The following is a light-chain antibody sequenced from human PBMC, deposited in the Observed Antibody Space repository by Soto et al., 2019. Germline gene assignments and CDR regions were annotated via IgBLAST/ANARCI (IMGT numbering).Light chain of an antibody. Sequence: QPVLTQSSSASASLGSSVKLTCTLSSGHSSYIIAWHQQQPGKAPRYLMKLEGSGSYNKGSGVPDRFSGSSSGADRYLTISSLQFEDEADYYCETWDSNPRVFGGGTKVTVL. V-gene: IGLV4-60*02. CDR3: ETWDSNPRV. CDR2: LEGSGSY. J-gene: IGLJ3*02. CDR1: SGHSSYI.